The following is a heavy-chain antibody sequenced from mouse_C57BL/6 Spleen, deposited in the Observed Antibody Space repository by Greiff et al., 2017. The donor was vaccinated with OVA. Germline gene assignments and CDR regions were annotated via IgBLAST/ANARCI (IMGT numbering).Heavy chain of an antibody. V-gene: IGHV1-66*01. CDR3: ARVDSSGSYYFDY. Sequence: QVQLQQSGPELVKPGASVKISCKASGYSFTSYYIHWVKQRPGQGLEWIGWIYPGSGNTKYNEKFKGKATLTADTSSSTAYMQLSSLTSDDSAVYYCARVDSSGSYYFDYWGQGTTLTVAS. CDR1: GYSFTSYY. J-gene: IGHJ2*01. D-gene: IGHD3-2*02. CDR2: IYPGSGNT.